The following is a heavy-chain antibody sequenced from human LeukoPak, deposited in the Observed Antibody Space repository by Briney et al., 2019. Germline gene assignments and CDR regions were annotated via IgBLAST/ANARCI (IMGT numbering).Heavy chain of an antibody. Sequence: SETLSLTCTVSGGSISSSSYYWGWIRQPPGKGLEWIGSIYYSGSTYYNPSLKSRVTISVDTSKNQFSLKLSSVTAADTAVYYCARIGILSWYLSSGDRKGGFDPWGQGTLVTVSS. CDR1: GGSISSSSYY. V-gene: IGHV4-39*01. CDR2: IYYSGST. J-gene: IGHJ5*02. D-gene: IGHD6-13*01. CDR3: ARIGILSWYLSSGDRKGGFDP.